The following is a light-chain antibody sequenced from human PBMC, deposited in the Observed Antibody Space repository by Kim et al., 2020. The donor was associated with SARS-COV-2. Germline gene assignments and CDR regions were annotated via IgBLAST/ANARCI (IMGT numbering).Light chain of an antibody. J-gene: IGLJ2*01. CDR3: QAWDTSSVV. Sequence: VSPGQTATITCSGHNLGDKFASWYQQKAGQSPLLIIYQDSERPSGIPERFSGSNSGNTATLTISGTQAMDEADYYCQAWDTSSVVFGGGTKLTVL. V-gene: IGLV3-1*01. CDR1: NLGDKF. CDR2: QDS.